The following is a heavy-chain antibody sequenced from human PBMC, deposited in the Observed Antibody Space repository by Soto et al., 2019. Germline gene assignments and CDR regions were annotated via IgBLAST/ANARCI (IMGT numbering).Heavy chain of an antibody. CDR3: AKVIAVAGTLDSGMDV. Sequence: GGSLRLSCAASGFTFSSYGMHWVRQAPGKGLEWVAVISYDGSNKYYADSVKGRFTISRDNSKNTLYLQMNSLRAEDTAVYYCAKVIAVAGTLDSGMDVLGQGTTLTVSS. CDR2: ISYDGSNK. CDR1: GFTFSSYG. V-gene: IGHV3-30*18. J-gene: IGHJ6*02. D-gene: IGHD6-19*01.